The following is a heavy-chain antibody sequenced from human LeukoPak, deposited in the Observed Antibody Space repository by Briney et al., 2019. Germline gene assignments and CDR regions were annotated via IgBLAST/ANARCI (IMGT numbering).Heavy chain of an antibody. J-gene: IGHJ4*02. D-gene: IGHD3-10*01. CDR1: GFTFSSYW. CDR2: INSDENST. V-gene: IGHV3-74*01. Sequence: SGGSLRLSCAAPGFTFSSYWMHWVRQAPGKGLVWVARINSDENSTTYADSVKGRFTISRDNAKNTLYLQMNTLRAEDTAVYYCVRHGSGSHYRAIDCWGQGTLVTVSS. CDR3: VRHGSGSHYRAIDC.